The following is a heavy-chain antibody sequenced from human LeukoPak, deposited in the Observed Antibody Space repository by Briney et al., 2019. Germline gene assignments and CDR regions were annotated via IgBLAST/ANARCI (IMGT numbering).Heavy chain of an antibody. Sequence: VASVKVSCKASGYTFTGYYMHWVRQAPGQGLEWMGWMNPNSGNTGYAQKFQGRVTITRNTSISTAYMELSSLRSEDTAVYYCARGRKVITMIVLGDYYYYYYMDVWGKGTTVTVSS. D-gene: IGHD3-22*01. CDR1: GYTFTGYY. CDR3: ARGRKVITMIVLGDYYYYYYMDV. V-gene: IGHV1-8*03. CDR2: MNPNSGNT. J-gene: IGHJ6*03.